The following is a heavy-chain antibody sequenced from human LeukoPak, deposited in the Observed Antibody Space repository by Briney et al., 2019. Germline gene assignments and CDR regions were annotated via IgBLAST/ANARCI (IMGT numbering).Heavy chain of an antibody. J-gene: IGHJ6*02. Sequence: ASVKVSCKVSGYSLSELSTHWVRQAPGQGLEWMGWMNPNSGNTGYAQKFQGRVTMTRNTSISTAYMELSSLRSEDTAVYYCARGRGVVVAATYYYYYGMDVWGQGTTVTVSS. D-gene: IGHD2-15*01. CDR1: GYSLSELS. V-gene: IGHV1-8*01. CDR3: ARGRGVVVAATYYYYYGMDV. CDR2: MNPNSGNT.